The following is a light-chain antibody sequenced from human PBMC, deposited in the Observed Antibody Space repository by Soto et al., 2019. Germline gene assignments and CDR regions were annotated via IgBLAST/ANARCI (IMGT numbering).Light chain of an antibody. V-gene: IGKV1-5*01. CDR3: QQYNSYPWT. J-gene: IGKJ1*01. CDR2: DAS. CDR1: RSISDW. Sequence: DIKMTQSPSTLSASVGDRVTITCRASRSISDWLAWYQQKPGKAPELLIFDASSLKSGVPSRFSGSGSGTEFTLAISSLQPDDFATYYCQQYNSYPWTFGQGTKVDI.